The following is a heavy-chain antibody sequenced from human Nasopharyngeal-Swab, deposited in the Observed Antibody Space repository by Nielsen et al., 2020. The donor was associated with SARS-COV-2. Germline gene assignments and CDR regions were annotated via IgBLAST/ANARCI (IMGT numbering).Heavy chain of an antibody. D-gene: IGHD3-16*02. CDR1: GGSISSYY. V-gene: IGHV4-59*13. Sequence: SETLSPTCTVSGGSISSYYWSWIRQPPGKGLEWIGYIYYNGSTNYNPSLKSRVTISVDTSKNQFSLKLSSVTAADTAVYYCARATSLIDVWGSYRYTGHDYWGQGTLVTVSS. CDR2: IYYNGST. J-gene: IGHJ4*02. CDR3: ARATSLIDVWGSYRYTGHDY.